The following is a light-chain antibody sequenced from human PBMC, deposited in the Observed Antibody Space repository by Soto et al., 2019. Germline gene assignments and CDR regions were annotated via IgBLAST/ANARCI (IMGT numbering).Light chain of an antibody. J-gene: IGKJ1*01. CDR1: QSVDTN. CDR2: GAS. CDR3: QQYNSYSPT. Sequence: EVVMTQSPATLSVSPVDIATLSCRASQSVDTNVAWYQQKPGQAPRLLVHGASTRATGVPARFTGIGSGTDFTLTISGLQPGDSATYYCQQYNSYSPTFGQGPRWIS. V-gene: IGKV3-15*01.